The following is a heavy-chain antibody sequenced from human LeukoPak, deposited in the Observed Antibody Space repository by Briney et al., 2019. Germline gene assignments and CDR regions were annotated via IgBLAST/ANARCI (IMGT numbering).Heavy chain of an antibody. CDR1: DFIFTKHW. Sequence: GGSLRLSCLGSDFIFTKHWMTWVRQAPGKGLEWVAFIRYDGSEKYYTDSVKGRFTISRDNSKNMLYLQMHSLRAEDTAVYYCAKGRDYYMDVWGKGTTVTISS. CDR3: AKGRDYYMDV. V-gene: IGHV3-30*02. J-gene: IGHJ6*03. CDR2: IRYDGSEK.